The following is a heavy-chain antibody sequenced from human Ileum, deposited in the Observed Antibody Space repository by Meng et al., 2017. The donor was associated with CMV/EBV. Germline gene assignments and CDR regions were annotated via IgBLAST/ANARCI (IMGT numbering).Heavy chain of an antibody. CDR1: GFSLTISGVG. CDR2: IYRDDYK. Sequence: TLKGSCAPGGKPHKTTTQTCSFCGFSLTISGVGVGGSPQPPGKALVWLALIYRDDYKRYSTSLNNRLTITKDASKNQAVRSMTSMGPVDTATYYYAQTGPVRDYFQSWGQGTLVTVSS. D-gene: IGHD1-1*01. V-gene: IGHV2-5*02. J-gene: IGHJ4*02. CDR3: AQTGPVRDYFQS.